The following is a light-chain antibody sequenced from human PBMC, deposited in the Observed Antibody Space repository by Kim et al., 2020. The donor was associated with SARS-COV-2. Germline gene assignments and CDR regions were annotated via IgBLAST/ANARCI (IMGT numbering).Light chain of an antibody. J-gene: IGLJ2*01. Sequence: GQSLAISCTGTSSDFGGYNFVSWFQQHPGKAPKLVIYDVTKRPSGVSNRFSGSKSGNTASLTISGLQAEDEADYYCSSSTPNTTPLFGGGTQLTVL. CDR3: SSSTPNTTPL. CDR1: SSDFGGYNF. V-gene: IGLV2-14*03. CDR2: DVT.